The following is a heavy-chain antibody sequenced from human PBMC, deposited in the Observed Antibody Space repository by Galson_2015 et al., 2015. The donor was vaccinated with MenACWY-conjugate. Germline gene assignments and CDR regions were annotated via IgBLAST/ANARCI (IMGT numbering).Heavy chain of an antibody. CDR1: GYYFASYW. Sequence: QSGAEVTQPGESLLISWTGSGYYFASYWVAWVRQIPGKGLEWMGLISPGDSNTRYSPSFQGQVTISADKSISTAYLQWSSLKASDTAMYYCARHPPGGRGMDVWGQGTTVTVSS. V-gene: IGHV5-51*01. CDR2: ISPGDSNT. CDR3: ARHPPGGRGMDV. D-gene: IGHD1-26*01. J-gene: IGHJ6*02.